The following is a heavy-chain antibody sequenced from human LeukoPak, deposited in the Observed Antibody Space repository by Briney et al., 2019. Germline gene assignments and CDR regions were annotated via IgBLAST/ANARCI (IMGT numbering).Heavy chain of an antibody. CDR3: ARGGDDYYDSSGYFDY. CDR2: IYYSGST. J-gene: IGHJ4*02. D-gene: IGHD3-22*01. V-gene: IGHV4-61*01. CDR1: GGSVSGGSYY. Sequence: PSETLSLTCTVSGGSVSGGSYYWSWIRQPPGKGLEWIGYIYYSGSTNYNPSLKSRVTISVDTSKNQFSLKLSSVTAADTAVYYCARGGDDYYDSSGYFDYWGQGTLVTVSS.